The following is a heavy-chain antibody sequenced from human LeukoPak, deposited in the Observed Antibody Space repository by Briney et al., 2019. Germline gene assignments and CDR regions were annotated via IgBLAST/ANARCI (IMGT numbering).Heavy chain of an antibody. V-gene: IGHV3-30*04. Sequence: GGSLRLSCAASGFTFSSYAMHWVHQAPGKGLEWVAVISYDGSNKYYADSVKGRFTISRDNSKNTLYLQMNSLRAEDTAVYYCSGGGTSSILGYWGQGTLVTVSS. CDR3: SGGGTSSILGY. D-gene: IGHD3-16*01. CDR1: GFTFSSYA. J-gene: IGHJ4*02. CDR2: ISYDGSNK.